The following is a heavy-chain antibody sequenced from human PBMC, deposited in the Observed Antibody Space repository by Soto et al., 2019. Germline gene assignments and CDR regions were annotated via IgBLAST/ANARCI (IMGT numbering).Heavy chain of an antibody. J-gene: IGHJ4*02. CDR1: GGSIRSSSYY. CDR3: ARHLAAAGINDY. Sequence: SETLSLTCTVSGGSIRSSSYYWGWISQSPGKGLEWIGSICYSGSTYYNPSLKSRVTISVDTSKNQFSLKLSSVTAADTAVYYCARHLAAAGINDYWGQGTLVTVSS. D-gene: IGHD6-13*01. CDR2: ICYSGST. V-gene: IGHV4-39*01.